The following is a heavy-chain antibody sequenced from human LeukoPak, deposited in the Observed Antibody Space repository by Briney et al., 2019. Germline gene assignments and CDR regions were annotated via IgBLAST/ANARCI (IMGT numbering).Heavy chain of an antibody. CDR3: AILGTFDY. D-gene: IGHD3-16*01. CDR1: GYSFTTYW. V-gene: IGHV5-51*01. J-gene: IGHJ4*02. CDR2: IFPGDSDT. Sequence: GESLKISCKGSGYSFTTYWIGWVRQMPGTGLDWMGIIFPGDSDTRYSPSFQGQVTISADKSISTAYLQWSSLKASDTAVYYCAILGTFDYWGQGTLVTVSS.